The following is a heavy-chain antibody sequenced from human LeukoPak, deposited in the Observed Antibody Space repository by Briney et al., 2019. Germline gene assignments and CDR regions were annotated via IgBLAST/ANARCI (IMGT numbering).Heavy chain of an antibody. J-gene: IGHJ4*02. V-gene: IGHV4-59*01. Sequence: SETLSLTCTVSGGSISSYYWSWIRQPPGKGLEWIGYIYYSGSTNYNPSLKSRVTISVDTSKNQFSLKLSSVTAADTAVHYCARYDSSGSPDYWGQGTLVTVSS. D-gene: IGHD3-22*01. CDR1: GGSISSYY. CDR2: IYYSGST. CDR3: ARYDSSGSPDY.